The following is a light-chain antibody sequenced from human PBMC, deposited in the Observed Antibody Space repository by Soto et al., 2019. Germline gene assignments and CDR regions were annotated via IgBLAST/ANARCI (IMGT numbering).Light chain of an antibody. J-gene: IGKJ5*01. CDR1: QTISSW. Sequence: DIQMTQSPPTLSGSVGDSVTITCRAIQTISSWLAWYQQKPGKAPKLLIYKASTLKSGVPSRFSGSGSGTEFTLTISGLLPEDFATYHCQQLNTLPFTFGQGTRLEIK. CDR2: KAS. CDR3: QQLNTLPFT. V-gene: IGKV1-5*03.